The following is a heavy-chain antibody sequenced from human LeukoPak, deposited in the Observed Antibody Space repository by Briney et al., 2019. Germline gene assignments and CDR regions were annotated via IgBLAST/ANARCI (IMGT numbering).Heavy chain of an antibody. D-gene: IGHD1-26*01. CDR3: ASFAAAPGGRDY. J-gene: IGHJ4*02. V-gene: IGHV4-34*01. Sequence: SETLSLTCAVYGGSFSGYYWSWIRQPPGKGLEWIGEINHSRSTNYNPSLKSRVTISVDTSKNQFSLKLSSVTAADTAVYYCASFAAAPGGRDYWGQGTLVTVPS. CDR1: GGSFSGYY. CDR2: INHSRST.